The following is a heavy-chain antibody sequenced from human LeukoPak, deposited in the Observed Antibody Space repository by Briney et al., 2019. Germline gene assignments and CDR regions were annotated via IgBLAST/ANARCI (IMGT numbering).Heavy chain of an antibody. Sequence: GGSLRLSCAASGYTFSSYAMHWVRQAPGKGLEYVSAISSNGGSAYYANFVKGRFTISRDNSKNTLYLQMGSLRAEDMAVYYCARVLRGSDGAFDIWGQGTMVTVPS. V-gene: IGHV3-64*01. CDR2: ISSNGGSA. D-gene: IGHD1-26*01. J-gene: IGHJ3*02. CDR1: GYTFSSYA. CDR3: ARVLRGSDGAFDI.